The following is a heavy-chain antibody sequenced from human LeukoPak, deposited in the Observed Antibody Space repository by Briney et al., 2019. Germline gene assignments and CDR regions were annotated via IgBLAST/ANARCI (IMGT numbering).Heavy chain of an antibody. CDR3: ARVPTTMVRGVIKYYFDY. J-gene: IGHJ4*02. CDR2: ISSSGSTI. CDR1: GFSFIDYY. D-gene: IGHD3-10*01. V-gene: IGHV3-11*01. Sequence: GGGLRLSCAAAGFSFIDYYMRRRRRAAGKGLEGGSYISSSGSTIYYAESVKGGLTISRDNDKNTLDLQKKKRRAEDTALYYCARVPTTMVRGVIKYYFDYWGQGSLVTVSS.